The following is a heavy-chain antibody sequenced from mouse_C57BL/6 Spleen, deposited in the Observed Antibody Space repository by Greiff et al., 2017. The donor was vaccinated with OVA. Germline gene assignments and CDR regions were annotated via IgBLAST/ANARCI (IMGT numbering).Heavy chain of an antibody. CDR2: IDPSDSYT. J-gene: IGHJ1*03. Sequence: QVHVKQPGAELVMPGASVKLSCKASGYTFTSYWMHWVKQRPGQGLEWIGEIDPSDSYTNYNQKFKGKSTLTVDKSSSTAYMQLSSLTSEDSAVYYCARGGGSSYFDVWGTGTTVTVSS. CDR3: ARGGGSSYFDV. V-gene: IGHV1-69*01. D-gene: IGHD1-1*01. CDR1: GYTFTSYW.